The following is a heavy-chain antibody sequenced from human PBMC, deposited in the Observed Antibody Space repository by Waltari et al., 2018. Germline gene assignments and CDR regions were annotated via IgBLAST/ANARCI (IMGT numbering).Heavy chain of an antibody. CDR3: AGWGVAAAADYYGMDV. Sequence: QVQLVQSGAEVKKPGASVKVSCKASGYTFTSYDINWVRQATGQGLEWMGWMNPNSGNTGYAQKFQDRVNITRNTSISKAYMDLSSLRSEDTAVYYCAGWGVAAAADYYGMDVWGQGTTVTVSS. J-gene: IGHJ6*02. D-gene: IGHD6-13*01. CDR2: MNPNSGNT. CDR1: GYTFTSYD. V-gene: IGHV1-8*03.